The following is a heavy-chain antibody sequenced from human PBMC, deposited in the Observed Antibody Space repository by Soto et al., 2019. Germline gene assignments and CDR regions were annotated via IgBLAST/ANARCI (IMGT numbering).Heavy chain of an antibody. V-gene: IGHV1-69*06. D-gene: IGHD2-2*01. J-gene: IGHJ6*02. Sequence: SVKVSCKASGGTFSSYAISWVRQAPGQGXEWMGGIIPIFGTANYAQKFQGRVTITADKSTSTVYMELSSLRSEDTAVYYRARASNTAAAAKAGYEYYYSGIDVWGQGTLVTVSS. CDR2: IIPIFGTA. CDR1: GGTFSSYA. CDR3: ARASNTAAAAKAGYEYYYSGIDV.